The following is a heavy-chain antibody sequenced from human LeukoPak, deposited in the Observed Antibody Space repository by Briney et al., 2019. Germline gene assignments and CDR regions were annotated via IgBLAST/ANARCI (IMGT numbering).Heavy chain of an antibody. D-gene: IGHD3-22*01. CDR1: GGTFSSYA. Sequence: GASVKVSCKASGGTFSSYAISWVRQAPGQGLEWMGRIIPIFGTANYAQKFQGRVTITTDESTSTAYMELSSLRSEDTAVYYCARGQLDYYDRSGFLGWGQGTLVTVSS. J-gene: IGHJ4*02. CDR2: IIPIFGTA. V-gene: IGHV1-69*05. CDR3: ARGQLDYYDRSGFLG.